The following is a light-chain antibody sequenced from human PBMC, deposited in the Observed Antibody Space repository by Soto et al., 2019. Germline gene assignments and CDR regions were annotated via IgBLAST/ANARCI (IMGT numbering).Light chain of an antibody. V-gene: IGKV3-15*01. J-gene: IGKJ1*01. CDR3: QQYNKWRT. Sequence: EIVMTQSPATLSASPGERATLSCRASQSVSSNLAWYQQKPGQAPRLLIYGASTRATGIPARISGSGSGTEFTLTITSLQSEYFAVYYCQQYNKWRTFGQGTKVDI. CDR1: QSVSSN. CDR2: GAS.